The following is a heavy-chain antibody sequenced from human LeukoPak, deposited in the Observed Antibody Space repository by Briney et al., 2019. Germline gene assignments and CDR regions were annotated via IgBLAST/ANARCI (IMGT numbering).Heavy chain of an antibody. CDR2: ISYVGTT. CDR3: ASHYCNGGSFYSGVFDYFDY. J-gene: IGHJ4*02. CDR1: GGSISSSSYY. Sequence: SETLPLTCTVSGGSISSSSYYWAWIRQPPGKGLEWIGSISYVGTTYYIPSLTSRLTISVDTSKSQFSLRLSSVTAADTAVYYCASHYCNGGSFYSGVFDYFDYWGQGTLVTVSS. D-gene: IGHD2-15*01. V-gene: IGHV4-39*01.